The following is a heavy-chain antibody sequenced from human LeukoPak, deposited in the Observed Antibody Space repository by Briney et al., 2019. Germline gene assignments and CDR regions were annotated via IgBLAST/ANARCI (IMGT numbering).Heavy chain of an antibody. CDR1: GGSISSSSYY. J-gene: IGHJ5*02. CDR2: IYYSGST. CDR3: ARLPFDILTGYYRQTDWFDP. Sequence: PSETLSLTCTVSGGSISSSSYYWGWIRHPPGKGLEWTGSIYYSGSTYYNPSLKSRVTISVDTSKNQFSLKLSSVTAADTAVYYCARLPFDILTGYYRQTDWFDPWGQGTLVTVSS. V-gene: IGHV4-39*01. D-gene: IGHD3-9*01.